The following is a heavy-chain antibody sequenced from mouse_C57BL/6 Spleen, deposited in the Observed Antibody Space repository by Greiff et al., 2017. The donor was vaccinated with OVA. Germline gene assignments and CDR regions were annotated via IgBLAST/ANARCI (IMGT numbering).Heavy chain of an antibody. CDR2: IYPGSGST. D-gene: IGHD1-1*01. V-gene: IGHV1-55*01. CDR1: GYTFTSYW. J-gene: IGHJ2*01. Sequence: QVQLQQPGAELVKPGASVKMSCKASGYTFTSYWITWVKQRPGQGLEWIGDIYPGSGSTNYNEKFKSKATLTVDPSSSTAYMQLSSLTSEDSAVYYCAREGITTVVGDYWGQGTTLTVSS. CDR3: AREGITTVVGDY.